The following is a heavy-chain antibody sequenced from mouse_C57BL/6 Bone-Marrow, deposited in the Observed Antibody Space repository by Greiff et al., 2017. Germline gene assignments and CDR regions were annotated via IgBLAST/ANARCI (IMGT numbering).Heavy chain of an antibody. V-gene: IGHV5-4*03. CDR2: ISDGGSYT. CDR1: GFTFSSYA. J-gene: IGHJ2*01. Sequence: DVKLVESGGGLVKPGGSLKLSCAASGFTFSSYAMSWVRQTPEKRLEWVATISDGGSYTYYPDNVKGRFTISRDNAKNNLYLQMSHLKSEDTAMYNCARYFVDDGYSVDYWGQGTTLTVSS. CDR3: ARYFVDDGYSVDY. D-gene: IGHD2-3*01.